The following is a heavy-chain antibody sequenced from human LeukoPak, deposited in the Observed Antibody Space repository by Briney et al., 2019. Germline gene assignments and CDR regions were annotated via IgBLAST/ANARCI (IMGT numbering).Heavy chain of an antibody. D-gene: IGHD3-10*01. CDR1: GFIFSTYD. Sequence: GGSLRLSCAASGFIFSTYDMHWVRQAPGKGLEWVAVVSYDGSNIYHAASVQGRFTISRDNSKNTLYLQMNSLRAEDTAVYYCARVWAEDYYYYYGMDVWGQGTTVTVSS. CDR2: VSYDGSNI. CDR3: ARVWAEDYYYYYGMDV. J-gene: IGHJ6*02. V-gene: IGHV3-30*03.